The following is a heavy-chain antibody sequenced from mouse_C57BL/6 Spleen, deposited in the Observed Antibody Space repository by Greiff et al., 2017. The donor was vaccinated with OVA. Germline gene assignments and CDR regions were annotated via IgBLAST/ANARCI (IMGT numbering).Heavy chain of an antibody. Sequence: EVKLMESGGGLVKPGGSLKLSCAASGFTFSSYAMSWVRQTPEKRLEWVATISDGGSYTYYPDNVKGRFTISRDNAKNNLYLQMSHLKSEDTAMYYCARDQDYAGFAYWGQGTLVTVSA. D-gene: IGHD1-1*01. CDR1: GFTFSSYA. CDR3: ARDQDYAGFAY. V-gene: IGHV5-4*01. J-gene: IGHJ3*01. CDR2: ISDGGSYT.